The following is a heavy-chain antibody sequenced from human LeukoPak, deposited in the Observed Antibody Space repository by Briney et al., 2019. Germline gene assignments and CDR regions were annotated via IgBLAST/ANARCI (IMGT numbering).Heavy chain of an antibody. Sequence: PGGSLRLSCAASGFTFSSYAMHWVRQAPGKGLEYVSAISSNGGSTYYANSVKGRFTISRDNSKNTLYLQMGSLRAEDMAVYYCARCHHMHYYYMDVWGKGTTVTISS. CDR3: ARCHHMHYYYMDV. J-gene: IGHJ6*03. CDR2: ISSNGGST. D-gene: IGHD2-2*01. V-gene: IGHV3-64*01. CDR1: GFTFSSYA.